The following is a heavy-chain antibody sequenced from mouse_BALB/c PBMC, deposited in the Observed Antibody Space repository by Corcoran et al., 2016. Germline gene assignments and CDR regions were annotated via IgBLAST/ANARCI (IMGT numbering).Heavy chain of an antibody. J-gene: IGHJ4*01. CDR3: GRLRDYAMDY. CDR1: GYSFTGYY. D-gene: IGHD1-1*01. CDR2: ISCYNGAT. Sequence: LVKTGASVKISCKASGYSFTGYYMHWVKQSHGKSLEWSGYISCYNGATSYNQKFKGKATFTVDTSSSTAYMQFNSLTSEDSAVYYCGRLRDYAMDYWGQGTSVTVSS. V-gene: IGHV1S34*01.